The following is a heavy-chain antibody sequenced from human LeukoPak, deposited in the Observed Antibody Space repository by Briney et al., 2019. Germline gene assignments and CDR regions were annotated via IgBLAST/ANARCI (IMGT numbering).Heavy chain of an antibody. CDR2: IYTSGNT. Sequence: PSETLSLTCTVSGGSISSGSYYWSWIRQPAGKGLEWIGRIYTSGNTYYNPSLKSRVTISVDTSKNQFSLKLSSVTAADTSVYYCARDPDYYGSGSEGDYWGQGTLVTVSS. V-gene: IGHV4-61*02. CDR3: ARDPDYYGSGSEGDY. CDR1: GGSISSGSYY. J-gene: IGHJ4*02. D-gene: IGHD3-10*01.